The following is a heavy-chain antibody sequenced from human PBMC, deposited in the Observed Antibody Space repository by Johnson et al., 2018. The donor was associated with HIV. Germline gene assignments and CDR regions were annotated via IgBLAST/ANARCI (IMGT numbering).Heavy chain of an antibody. D-gene: IGHD3-22*01. J-gene: IGHJ3*02. V-gene: IGHV3-7*01. CDR3: AKEYRNLYDGSSYLFPDVVDI. Sequence: VQLVESGGGLVQPGGSLRLSCVASGFTFSSYAMSWVRQAPGKGLEWVANIKQDGSEQYYVDSVKGRFTISRDTAQNSLYLQMNSLSPDDTVVYYCAKEYRNLYDGSSYLFPDVVDIWGQGTMVTVSS. CDR2: IKQDGSEQ. CDR1: GFTFSSYA.